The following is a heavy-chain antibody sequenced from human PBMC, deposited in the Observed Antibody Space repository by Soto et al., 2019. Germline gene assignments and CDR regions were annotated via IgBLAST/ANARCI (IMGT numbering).Heavy chain of an antibody. Sequence: QVQLVQSGAEVKKPGASVKVSCKASGYTFTSYDINWVRQATGQGLEWMGWMNPNSGNTGYAQKFQGRVTMTRNTSISTAYMELSSLRSEDTAVYYCARGSYYYDFWSGPYPFYYCGQGTLVTVSS. V-gene: IGHV1-8*01. CDR1: GYTFTSYD. J-gene: IGHJ4*02. CDR2: MNPNSGNT. CDR3: ARGSYYYDFWSGPYPFYY. D-gene: IGHD3-3*01.